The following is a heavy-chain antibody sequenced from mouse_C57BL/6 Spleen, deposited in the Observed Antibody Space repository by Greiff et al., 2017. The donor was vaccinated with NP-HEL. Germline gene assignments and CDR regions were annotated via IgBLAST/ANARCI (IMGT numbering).Heavy chain of an antibody. CDR1: GYTFTSYT. Sequence: VKLQESGAELARPGASVKMSCKASGYTFTSYTMHWVKQRPGQGLEWIGYINPSSGYTKYNQKFKDKATLTADKSSSTAYMQLSSLTSEDAAVYYCARGDYDEFAYWGQGTLVTVSA. CDR2: INPSSGYT. CDR3: ARGDYDEFAY. V-gene: IGHV1-4*01. D-gene: IGHD2-4*01. J-gene: IGHJ3*01.